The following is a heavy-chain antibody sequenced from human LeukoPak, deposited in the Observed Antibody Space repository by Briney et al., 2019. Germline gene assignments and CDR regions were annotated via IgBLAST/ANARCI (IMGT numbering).Heavy chain of an antibody. CDR1: GYRFTSYW. CDR3: ARHVSGYDRSNFDY. CDR2: IHPGEYER. V-gene: IGHV5-51*01. J-gene: IGHJ4*02. D-gene: IGHD5-12*01. Sequence: GESLKISCKASGYRFTSYWIGWVRQMPGKGLEWMGVIHPGEYERRYSPSFEGQVTISADKSISTAYMQWSSLKASDTAMYYCARHVSGYDRSNFDYWGQGTLVTVSS.